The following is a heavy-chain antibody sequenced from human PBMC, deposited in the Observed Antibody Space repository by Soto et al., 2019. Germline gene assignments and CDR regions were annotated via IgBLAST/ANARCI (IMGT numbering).Heavy chain of an antibody. CDR1: GYTFSNYG. CDR3: ATFIDPIDAMDV. V-gene: IGHV1-18*01. J-gene: IGHJ6*02. Sequence: QVQLVQSGAEVKKPGASVKVSCKASGYTFSNYGISWVRQAPGQGLEWMGWISAYNGNTKYVQKFQGRDIMTTDTAASTAYMELRSLRSDDTAVYYCATFIDPIDAMDVWRQGTKVTVSS. CDR2: ISAYNGNT. D-gene: IGHD1-26*01.